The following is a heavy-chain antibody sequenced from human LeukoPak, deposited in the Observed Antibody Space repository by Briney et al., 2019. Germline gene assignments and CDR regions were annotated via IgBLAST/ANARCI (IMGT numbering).Heavy chain of an antibody. CDR1: GGSISSYY. V-gene: IGHV4-59*01. D-gene: IGHD1-26*01. Sequence: SETLSLTCTVSGGSISSYYWSWIRQPPGKGLEWIGYIYYSGSTNYNPSLKSRVTISVDTSKNQFSLKLSSVTAADTAVYYCARAPLVGATWSDPWGQGTLVTVSS. CDR3: ARAPLVGATWSDP. J-gene: IGHJ5*02. CDR2: IYYSGST.